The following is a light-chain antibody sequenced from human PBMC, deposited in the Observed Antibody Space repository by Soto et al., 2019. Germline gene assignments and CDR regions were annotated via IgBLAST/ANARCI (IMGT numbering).Light chain of an antibody. J-gene: IGKJ2*01. CDR2: GAA. CDR1: QSVRSSY. Sequence: DIVLTQSPGTLSLSPGERAMLSCRASQSVRSSYLAWYQQKPGQAPRLLIYGAASRATGVPDRFSGSGSGTDFTLVSSGLEPEDFAVYYCQQYGTSPYTFGQGTKLESK. CDR3: QQYGTSPYT. V-gene: IGKV3-20*01.